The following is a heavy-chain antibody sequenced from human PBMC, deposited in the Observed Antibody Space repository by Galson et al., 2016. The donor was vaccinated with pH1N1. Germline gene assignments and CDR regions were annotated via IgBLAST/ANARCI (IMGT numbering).Heavy chain of an antibody. D-gene: IGHD6-19*01. V-gene: IGHV4-34*01. CDR2: ISHCGRS. CDR1: GGSFSGHY. J-gene: IGHJ3*02. CDR3: ARHSTSGFPGIEVAARRRPFDI. Sequence: SETLSLTCALYGGSFSGHYWSWIRQSPGKGLEWIGEISHCGRSDYNPSLEGRVTVSIDTSMNQFSLNLMSVAAADTAVYYCARHSTSGFPGIEVAARRRPFDIWGPGTMVIVSS.